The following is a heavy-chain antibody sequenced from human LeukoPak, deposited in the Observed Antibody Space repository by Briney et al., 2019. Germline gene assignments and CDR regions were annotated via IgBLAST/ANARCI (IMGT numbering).Heavy chain of an antibody. J-gene: IGHJ4*02. Sequence: PGGSLRLSCATSGFSFSSHGIHWVRQAPGKGLEWVAFIRYDGNNEYYADSVKGRFTISRDNSKNTLYLQMNSLKPEDTAVYYCAKVMARGITSTPDYWSQGTLVTVSS. D-gene: IGHD3-10*01. CDR2: IRYDGNNE. CDR3: AKVMARGITSTPDY. V-gene: IGHV3-30*02. CDR1: GFSFSSHG.